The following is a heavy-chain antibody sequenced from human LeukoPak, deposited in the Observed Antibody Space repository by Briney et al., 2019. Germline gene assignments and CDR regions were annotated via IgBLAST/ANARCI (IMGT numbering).Heavy chain of an antibody. CDR2: IYSGGIT. CDR1: GFTVSSTY. CDR3: ARDALGYCGGDCFRDY. Sequence: PGGSLRLSCAASGFTVSSTYMTWVRQAPGKGLEWVSVIYSGGITYYADSVKGRFTISRDNSKNTLYLQMNNLRAEDTAVYYRARDALGYCGGDCFRDYWGQGTLVTVSS. J-gene: IGHJ4*02. D-gene: IGHD2-21*02. V-gene: IGHV3-66*01.